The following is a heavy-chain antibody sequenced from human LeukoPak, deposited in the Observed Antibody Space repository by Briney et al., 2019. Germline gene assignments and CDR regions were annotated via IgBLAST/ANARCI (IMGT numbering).Heavy chain of an antibody. J-gene: IGHJ5*02. Sequence: PSETLSLTCTVSGGSISSSSYYWGWIRQPPGKGPEWIGYIYYSGSTNYNPSLKSRVTISVDTSKNQFSLKLSSVTAADTAVYYCARGGNIVPNWFDPWGQGTLVTVSS. CDR1: GGSISSSSYY. CDR3: ARGGNIVPNWFDP. D-gene: IGHD2-8*01. V-gene: IGHV4-61*05. CDR2: IYYSGST.